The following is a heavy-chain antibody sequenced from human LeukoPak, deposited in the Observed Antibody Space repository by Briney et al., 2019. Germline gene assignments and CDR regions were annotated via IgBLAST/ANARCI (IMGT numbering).Heavy chain of an antibody. CDR2: IYYSGST. Sequence: PSQTLSLTCTVSGGSISSGDYYWSWIRQPPGKGLEWIGYIYYSGSTYYNPSLKSRVTISVDTSKNQFSLKLSSVTAADTAVYYCASPYYYDSSGYPDAFDIWGQGTMVTVSS. CDR3: ASPYYYDSSGYPDAFDI. CDR1: GGSISSGDYY. D-gene: IGHD3-22*01. V-gene: IGHV4-30-4*08. J-gene: IGHJ3*02.